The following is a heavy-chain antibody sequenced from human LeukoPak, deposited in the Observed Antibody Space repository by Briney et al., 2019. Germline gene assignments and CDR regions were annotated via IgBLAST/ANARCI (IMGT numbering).Heavy chain of an antibody. CDR2: VNNDGSST. CDR1: GFTFSTYW. J-gene: IGHJ3*02. D-gene: IGHD7-27*01. V-gene: IGHV3-74*01. CDR3: ARDPTNLGIKAAAFDI. Sequence: PGGSLRLSYAASGFTFSTYWMHWVRQAPGKGLAWVSRVNNDGSSTTYADSVKGRFTISRDNAKNTLHLQMNSLKAEDMAVYYCARDPTNLGIKAAAFDIWGQGTMVTVSS.